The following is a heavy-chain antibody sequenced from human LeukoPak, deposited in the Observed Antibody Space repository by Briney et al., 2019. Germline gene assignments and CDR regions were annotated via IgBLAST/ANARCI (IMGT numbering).Heavy chain of an antibody. CDR3: AKANYDFWSGPPHFDY. V-gene: IGHV3-9*01. CDR1: GFTFDDYA. D-gene: IGHD3-3*01. J-gene: IGHJ4*02. Sequence: PGGSLRLSCAASGFTFDDYAMHWVRQAPGKGLEWVSGISWNSGSIGYADPVKGRFTISRDNAKNSLYLQMNSLRAEDTALYYCAKANYDFWSGPPHFDYWGQGTLVTVSS. CDR2: ISWNSGSI.